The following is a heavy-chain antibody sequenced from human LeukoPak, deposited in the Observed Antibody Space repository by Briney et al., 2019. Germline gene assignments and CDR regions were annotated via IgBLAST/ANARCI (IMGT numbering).Heavy chain of an antibody. CDR3: ARGGGSSVFDY. CDR2: ISNSGGST. Sequence: GGSLRLSCAASGFTFSNYAMHWVRQAPGKGLEWVSSISNSGGSTYYADSVKGRFTVSRDNSKNTLYLQVSSLRAEDTAVYYCARGGGSSVFDYWGQGALVTVSS. J-gene: IGHJ4*02. D-gene: IGHD2-15*01. CDR1: GFTFSNYA. V-gene: IGHV3-23*01.